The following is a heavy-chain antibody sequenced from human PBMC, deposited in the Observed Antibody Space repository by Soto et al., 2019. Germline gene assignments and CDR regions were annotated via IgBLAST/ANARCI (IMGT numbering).Heavy chain of an antibody. J-gene: IGHJ5*02. CDR1: GGPMSSFY. CDR2: IYYSGPT. V-gene: IGHV4-59*12. Sequence: SETLSLTCTVSGGPMSSFYWTWIRQPPGKGLEWIGYIYYSGPTYYNPSLESRVTISVDTSKNQFSLKLSSVTAADTAVYYCARAVIDYGEXWFDPWGQGTLVT. D-gene: IGHD4-17*01. CDR3: ARAVIDYGEXWFDP.